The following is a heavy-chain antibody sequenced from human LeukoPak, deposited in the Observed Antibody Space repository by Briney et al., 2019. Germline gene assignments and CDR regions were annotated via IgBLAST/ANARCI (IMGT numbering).Heavy chain of an antibody. CDR2: INPNSGNT. J-gene: IGHJ4*02. Sequence: ASVKVSCKASGYTFTGYYMHWVRQAPGQGLEWMGWINPNSGNTGYAQKFQGRVTMTRNTSISTAYMELSSLRSEDTAVYYCARGTYYYDSLGYWGQGTLVTVSS. D-gene: IGHD3-22*01. CDR1: GYTFTGYY. CDR3: ARGTYYYDSLGY. V-gene: IGHV1-8*02.